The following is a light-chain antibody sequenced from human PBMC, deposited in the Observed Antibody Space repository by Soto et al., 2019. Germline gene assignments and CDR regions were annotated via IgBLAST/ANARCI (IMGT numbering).Light chain of an antibody. CDR1: SSNIGGNS. V-gene: IGLV2-14*01. J-gene: IGLJ1*01. Sequence: QSVLTQPPSVSAAPGQKVTISCSGSSSNIGGNSVSWYQQLPGTAPKLLIYEVSNRPSGVSNRFSGSKSGNTASLTISGLQAEDEADYYCSSYTSSSTYVFGTGTKVTVL. CDR2: EVS. CDR3: SSYTSSSTYV.